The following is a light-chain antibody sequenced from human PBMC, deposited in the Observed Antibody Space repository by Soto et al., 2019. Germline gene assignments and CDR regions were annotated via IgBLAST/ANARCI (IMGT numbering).Light chain of an antibody. CDR1: SSNIGAGYD. CDR2: GNS. Sequence: QYVLTQPPSVSGAPGQRVTISCTRSSSNIGAGYDVHWYQQIPGTAPKLLIYGNSNRPSGVPDRFSGSKSGTSASLAITGLQAEDEADYYCAAWDDSLNGYVFGTGTKVTVI. J-gene: IGLJ1*01. V-gene: IGLV1-40*01. CDR3: AAWDDSLNGYV.